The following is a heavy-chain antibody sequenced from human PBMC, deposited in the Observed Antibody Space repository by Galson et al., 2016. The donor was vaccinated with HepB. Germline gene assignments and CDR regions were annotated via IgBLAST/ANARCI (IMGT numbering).Heavy chain of an antibody. D-gene: IGHD6-13*01. J-gene: IGHJ5*01. Sequence: SLRLSCAASAFSFSDYYMSWIRQAPGKGLQWVSYISSRSGFYTNYADPVKGRFTISRDNAKNSLYLHMNSLRVEDTAVYFCAREPYSSSWFDYWGQGTLVTVSS. V-gene: IGHV3-11*05. CDR3: AREPYSSSWFDY. CDR2: ISSRSGFYT. CDR1: AFSFSDYY.